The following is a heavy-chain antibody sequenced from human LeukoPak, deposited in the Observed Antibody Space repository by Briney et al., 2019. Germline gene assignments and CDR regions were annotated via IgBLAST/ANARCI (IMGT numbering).Heavy chain of an antibody. CDR1: GFTFSSYW. J-gene: IGHJ3*02. D-gene: IGHD6-19*01. CDR2: IKQDGSEK. V-gene: IGHV3-7*01. CDR3: ARDGPWSSGWYLADAFDI. Sequence: GGSLRLSCAASGFTFSSYWMSWVRQAPGKGLEWVANIKQDGSEKYYVDSVKGRFTISGDNAKNSLYLQMNSLRAEDTAVYYCARDGPWSSGWYLADAFDIWGQGTMVTVSS.